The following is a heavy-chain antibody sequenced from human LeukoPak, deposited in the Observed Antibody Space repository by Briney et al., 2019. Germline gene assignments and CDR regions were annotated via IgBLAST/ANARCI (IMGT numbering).Heavy chain of an antibody. D-gene: IGHD2-15*01. CDR3: ARDREGYCSGGTCSNFDY. Sequence: HPGRSLRLSCAASGFTFSTYWMNWFRQTPGRGLEWVAKIKADGGEKDHVASVKGRFTILRDNAKNSLYLQMNSLRAENTAVYYCARDREGYCSGGTCSNFDYWGQGTLVTVSS. CDR1: GFTFSTYW. V-gene: IGHV3-7*01. CDR2: IKADGGEK. J-gene: IGHJ4*02.